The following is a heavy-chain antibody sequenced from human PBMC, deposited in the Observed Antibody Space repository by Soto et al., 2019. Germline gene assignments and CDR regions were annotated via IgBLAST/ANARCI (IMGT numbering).Heavy chain of an antibody. J-gene: IGHJ4*02. CDR1: GGSFNRHT. Sequence: QVQLVQSGAEVRKTGSSVRVSCKASGGSFNRHTISWVRQAPGQGLEWMGGIIPIFGTANHAQKFQGRVTIIADESTRTVYMELSSLRSDDTAIYYCARGWGYDSTDYYYAYWGQGTLVIVSS. V-gene: IGHV1-69*01. CDR2: IIPIFGTA. CDR3: ARGWGYDSTDYYYAY. D-gene: IGHD3-22*01.